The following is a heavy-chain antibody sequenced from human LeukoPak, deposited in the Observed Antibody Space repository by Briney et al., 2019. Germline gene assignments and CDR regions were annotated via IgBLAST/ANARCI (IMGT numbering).Heavy chain of an antibody. CDR3: ARGAYGSGSSYNYYGMDV. CDR1: GYSFGNRR. CDR2: IYPDDSDT. D-gene: IGHD3-10*01. Sequence: GESLKISCKGSGYSFGNRRIGWVCQMPGKGLEWMGIIYPDDSDTIYSPSFEGQVTISADKSISTAYLQWSSLKASDTAMYYCARGAYGSGSSYNYYGMDVWGQGTTVTVSS. J-gene: IGHJ6*02. V-gene: IGHV5-51*01.